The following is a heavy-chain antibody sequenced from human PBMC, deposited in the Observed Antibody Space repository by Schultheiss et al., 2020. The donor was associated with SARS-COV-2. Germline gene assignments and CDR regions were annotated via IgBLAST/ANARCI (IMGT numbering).Heavy chain of an antibody. V-gene: IGHV1-18*01. CDR2: ISAYNGNT. Sequence: ASVKVSCKASGYTFTSYGISWVRQAPGQGLEWMGWISAYNGNTNYAQKLQGRVTMTTDTSTSTAYMELSRLRSDDTAVYYCARGIAVAGTKKENFDYWGQGTLVTVSS. CDR1: GYTFTSYG. D-gene: IGHD6-19*01. CDR3: ARGIAVAGTKKENFDY. J-gene: IGHJ4*02.